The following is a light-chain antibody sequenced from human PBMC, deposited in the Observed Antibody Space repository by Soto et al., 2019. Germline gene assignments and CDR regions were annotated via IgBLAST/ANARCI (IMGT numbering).Light chain of an antibody. V-gene: IGLV2-8*01. J-gene: IGLJ2*01. Sequence: QSALTQPPSASGSPGQSVTISCTGTSSDVGGYNYVSWYQQHPGKAPKLMIYEVSKRPSGVPDRFFGSKSGNTASLTVSGLQAEDEADYYCSSYAGSNNVVVFGGGTQLTVL. CDR3: SSYAGSNNVVV. CDR1: SSDVGGYNY. CDR2: EVS.